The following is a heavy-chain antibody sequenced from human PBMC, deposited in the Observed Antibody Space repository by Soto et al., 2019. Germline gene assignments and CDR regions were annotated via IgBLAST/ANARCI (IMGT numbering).Heavy chain of an antibody. CDR2: IYHSGST. CDR1: GGSISSSNW. V-gene: IGHV4-4*02. J-gene: IGHJ5*02. CDR3: ARGILYSSSWRHYNWFDP. Sequence: KPSETLSLTCAVSGGSISSSNWWSWFGQPPGKGLEWIGEIYHSGSTNYNPSLKSRVTISVDKSKNQFSLKLSSVTAADTAVYYCARGILYSSSWRHYNWFDPWGQGTLVTVSS. D-gene: IGHD6-13*01.